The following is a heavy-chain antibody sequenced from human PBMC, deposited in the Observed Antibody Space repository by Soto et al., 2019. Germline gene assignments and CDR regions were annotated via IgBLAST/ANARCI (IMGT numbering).Heavy chain of an antibody. CDR1: GYTFTSYA. CDR2: INAGNGNT. J-gene: IGHJ4*02. CDR3: AADIRSSSWPTYDY. D-gene: IGHD6-13*01. Sequence: ASVKVSCKASGYTFTSYAMHWVRQAPGQRLEWMGWINAGNGNTKYSQKFQGRVTITRDTSASTAYMELSSLRSEDTAEYYCAADIRSSSWPTYDYWGQGTLVTVSS. V-gene: IGHV1-3*01.